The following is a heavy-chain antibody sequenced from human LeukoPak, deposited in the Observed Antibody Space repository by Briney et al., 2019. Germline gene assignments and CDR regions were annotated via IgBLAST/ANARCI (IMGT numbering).Heavy chain of an antibody. D-gene: IGHD4-11*01. CDR2: IRYDGRSK. CDR3: AKGVHSNYEDY. J-gene: IGHJ4*02. CDR1: GFTFSTYG. Sequence: GGSLRLSCAASGFTFSTYGMHWVRQAPGKGQRWVAFIRYDGRSKYYADSVKGRFTISRDNSKNTLYLQMNSLRADDTAVYYCAKGVHSNYEDYWGQGTLVTVSS. V-gene: IGHV3-30*02.